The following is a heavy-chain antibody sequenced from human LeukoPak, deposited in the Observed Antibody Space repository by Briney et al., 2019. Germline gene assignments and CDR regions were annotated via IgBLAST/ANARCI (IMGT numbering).Heavy chain of an antibody. CDR2: ISGSGGST. CDR3: AKDFKVVVVAATPDY. CDR1: GFTFSSYA. V-gene: IGHV3-23*01. Sequence: GGSLRLSCAASGFTFSSYAMSWVRQAPGKGLEWVSAISGSGGSTYYADSVKGRFTISRDNSKNTLYLQMNSLRAEDTVVYYCAKDFKVVVVAATPDYWGQGTLVTVSS. J-gene: IGHJ4*02. D-gene: IGHD2-15*01.